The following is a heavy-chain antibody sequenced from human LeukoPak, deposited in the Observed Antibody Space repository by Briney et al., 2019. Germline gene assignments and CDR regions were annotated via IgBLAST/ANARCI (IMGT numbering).Heavy chain of an antibody. CDR1: GFTFSSYS. CDR3: ARESLSGSYVP. Sequence: GGSLRLSCAASGFTFSSYSMNWVRQAPGKGLEWVSYISSSSSTIYYADSVKGRFTISRDNAKNSLYLQMNSLRAEDTAVYYCARESLSGSYVPWGQGTLVTVSS. D-gene: IGHD1-26*01. V-gene: IGHV3-48*01. CDR2: ISSSSSTI. J-gene: IGHJ5*02.